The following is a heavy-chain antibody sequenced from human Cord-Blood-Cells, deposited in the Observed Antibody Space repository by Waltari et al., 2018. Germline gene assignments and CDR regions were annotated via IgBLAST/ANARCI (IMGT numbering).Heavy chain of an antibody. J-gene: IGHJ6*02. CDR3: SRVYSSSWYYYYYGMDV. Sequence: QVQLVEFGGGVVQPGRFLRLSCAASGFTFSSYGMHWVRQAPGKGREWVGVIWDEGSNKNYEYSVKGRFTISRDNSKNTLYLQMNSMRAEDKAVYYCSRVYSSSWYYYYYGMDVWGQGTTVTVSS. V-gene: IGHV3-33*01. CDR1: GFTFSSYG. CDR2: IWDEGSNK. D-gene: IGHD6-13*01.